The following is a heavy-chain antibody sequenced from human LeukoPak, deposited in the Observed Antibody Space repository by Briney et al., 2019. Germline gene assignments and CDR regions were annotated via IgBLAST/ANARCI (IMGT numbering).Heavy chain of an antibody. D-gene: IGHD3-10*01. J-gene: IGHJ4*02. CDR2: IVVGSGNT. Sequence: SVTVSCTASGFTFTSSAVQWVRQARGQRLEWIGWIVVGSGNTNYAQKFQERVTITRDMSTSTAYMELSSLRSEDTAVYYCAAIPRRVRGVISYWGQGTLVTVSS. CDR1: GFTFTSSA. CDR3: AAIPRRVRGVISY. V-gene: IGHV1-58*01.